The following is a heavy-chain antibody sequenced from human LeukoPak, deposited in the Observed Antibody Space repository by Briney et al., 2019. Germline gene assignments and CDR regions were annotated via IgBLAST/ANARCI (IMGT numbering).Heavy chain of an antibody. CDR1: GGSISSYY. J-gene: IGHJ4*02. V-gene: IGHV4-59*01. CDR2: IYYSGST. CDR3: AGTYYYDSSGYYHYSL. Sequence: PSETLSLTCTVSGGSISSYYWSWIRQPPGKGLEWIGYIYYSGSTDYNPSLKSRVTISVDTSKNQFSLKLSSVTAADTAVYYCAGTYYYDSSGYYHYSLWGQGTLVTVSS. D-gene: IGHD3-22*01.